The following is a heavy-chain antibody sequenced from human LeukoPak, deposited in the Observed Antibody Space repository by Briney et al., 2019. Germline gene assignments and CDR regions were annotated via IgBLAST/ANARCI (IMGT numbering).Heavy chain of an antibody. CDR3: ASVYDSSGYYPF. Sequence: KTSETLSLTCAVYGGSFSGYYWSWIRQPPGKGLEWIGEINHSGSTNYNPSLKSRVTISVDTSKNQFSLKLSSVTAADTAVYYCASVYDSSGYYPFWGQRTLVTVSS. CDR2: INHSGST. J-gene: IGHJ4*02. CDR1: GGSFSGYY. D-gene: IGHD3-22*01. V-gene: IGHV4-34*01.